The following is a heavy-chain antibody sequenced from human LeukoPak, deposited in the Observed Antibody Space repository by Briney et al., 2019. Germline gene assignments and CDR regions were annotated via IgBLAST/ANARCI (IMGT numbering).Heavy chain of an antibody. Sequence: GGSLRLSCAASGFTFSSFGMNWVRQAPGKGLEWVSGISGSGSNTYYADSVKGRFTLSRDISKNTLYLQMNSLRAEDTAVYYCAKAAGRAVTSLAYWGQGTLVTVSS. J-gene: IGHJ4*02. CDR1: GFTFSSFG. V-gene: IGHV3-23*01. CDR3: AKAAGRAVTSLAY. CDR2: ISGSGSNT. D-gene: IGHD4-17*01.